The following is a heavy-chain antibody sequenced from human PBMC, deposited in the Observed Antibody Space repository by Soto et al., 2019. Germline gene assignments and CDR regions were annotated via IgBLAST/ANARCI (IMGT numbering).Heavy chain of an antibody. J-gene: IGHJ4*02. Sequence: QPGGSLRLSCVGSGFDVTTNCMRWVRQAPGKGLECVSIVCTGGATHYADSVKGRFTISRDRSKNTVLLQMNNVRAEDTAVYYCVRDKRTISGIFPGYWGQGTQVTVSS. CDR2: VCTGGAT. CDR1: GFDVTTNC. CDR3: VRDKRTISGIFPGY. V-gene: IGHV3-53*01. D-gene: IGHD1-1*01.